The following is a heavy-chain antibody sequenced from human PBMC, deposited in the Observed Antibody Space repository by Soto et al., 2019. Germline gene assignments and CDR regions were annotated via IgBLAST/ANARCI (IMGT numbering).Heavy chain of an antibody. CDR3: GRERGVNTALLTGPAP. D-gene: IGHD3-9*01. CDR1: GGTFSSYA. J-gene: IGHJ5*02. Sequence: QVQLVQSGAEVKKPGSSVKVSCKASGGTFSSYAISWVRQAPGQGLEWMGGIIPIFGTANYAQKFQGRVRIPGNEARSTAKREGSSLRSGDTAVYYWGRERGVNTALLTGPAPWAQEPLVPASS. V-gene: IGHV1-69*12. CDR2: IIPIFGTA.